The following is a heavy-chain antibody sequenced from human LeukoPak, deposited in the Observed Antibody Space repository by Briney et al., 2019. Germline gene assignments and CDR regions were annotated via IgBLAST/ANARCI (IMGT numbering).Heavy chain of an antibody. V-gene: IGHV3-66*01. CDR2: IYSGGST. J-gene: IGHJ5*02. D-gene: IGHD2-15*01. CDR1: GFTVSSNY. Sequence: GGSLRLSCAASGFTVSSNYMSWVRQAPGEGLEWVSVIYSGGSTYYADSVKGRFTISRDNSKNTLYLQMNSLRAEDTAVYYCARDLEDCSGGSCYSWFDPWGQGTLVTVSS. CDR3: ARDLEDCSGGSCYSWFDP.